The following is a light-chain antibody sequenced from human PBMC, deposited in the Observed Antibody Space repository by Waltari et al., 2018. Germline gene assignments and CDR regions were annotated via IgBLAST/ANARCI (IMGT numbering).Light chain of an antibody. CDR1: QSISRY. Sequence: IMLTQSPGTLSLSPGERATLSCRASQSISRYLAWYQPKPGQAPRHLIYGASTRATGIPDRFSGSGSGTDFSLTISGLEPEDSAVYYCQHHFRLPATFGQGTKVEIK. V-gene: IGKV3-20*01. J-gene: IGKJ1*01. CDR3: QHHFRLPAT. CDR2: GAS.